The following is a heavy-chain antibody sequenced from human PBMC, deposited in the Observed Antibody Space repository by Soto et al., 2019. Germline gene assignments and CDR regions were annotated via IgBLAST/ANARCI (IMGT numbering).Heavy chain of an antibody. Sequence: SVKVSCKASGGTFSSYAISWVRQAPGQGLEWMGGIIPIFGTANYAQKFQGRVTITADESTSTAYMELSSLRSEDTAVYYCARDLSDIHYDFWSGYYLHPISGTDGWG. J-gene: IGHJ6*02. CDR3: ARDLSDIHYDFWSGYYLHPISGTDG. D-gene: IGHD3-3*01. V-gene: IGHV1-69*13. CDR1: GGTFSSYA. CDR2: IIPIFGTA.